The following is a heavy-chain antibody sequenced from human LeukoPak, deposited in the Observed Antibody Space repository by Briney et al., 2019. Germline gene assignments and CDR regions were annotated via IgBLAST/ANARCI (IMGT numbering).Heavy chain of an antibody. CDR1: GGSVSSGNYY. Sequence: KTSETLSLTCTVSGGSVSSGNYYWSWIRQPAGKALEWIGRMYTSGSTNYNPSLKSRVTISVDTSKNQFSLKLSSVTAADTAVYYCARELDAYSSGWYDRWGGAFDYWGQGTLVTVSS. J-gene: IGHJ4*02. CDR2: MYTSGST. V-gene: IGHV4-61*02. CDR3: ARELDAYSSGWYDRWGGAFDY. D-gene: IGHD6-19*01.